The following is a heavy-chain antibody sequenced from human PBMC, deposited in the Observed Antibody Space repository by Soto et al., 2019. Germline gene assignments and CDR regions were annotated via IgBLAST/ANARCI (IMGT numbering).Heavy chain of an antibody. V-gene: IGHV4-30-4*01. J-gene: IGHJ4*02. CDR1: GGSVTSDEDY. CDR3: ATESGYTYGYFDH. CDR2: ISNSGST. D-gene: IGHD5-18*01. Sequence: PSETPSLTCTVSGGSVTSDEDYWTWIRQSPGKGLEWIGYISNSGSTGYNPSLKTRLSMSVDRSKNQFTLRLTSVTAADTAVYFCATESGYTYGYFDHWGQGTQVTVSS.